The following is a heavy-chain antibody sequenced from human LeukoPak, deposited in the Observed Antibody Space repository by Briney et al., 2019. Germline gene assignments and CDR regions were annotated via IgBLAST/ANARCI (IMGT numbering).Heavy chain of an antibody. D-gene: IGHD6-13*01. V-gene: IGHV3-30*02. CDR1: GFTSSSYG. Sequence: PGGSLRLSCAASGFTSSSYGMHWVRQAPGKGLEWVAFIRYDGSDKYYADSVKGRFILSRDNSRNTLSLEMNSLRAEDTAVYYCAKDHVGTWSALDYWGQGTLVTVSS. J-gene: IGHJ4*02. CDR2: IRYDGSDK. CDR3: AKDHVGTWSALDY.